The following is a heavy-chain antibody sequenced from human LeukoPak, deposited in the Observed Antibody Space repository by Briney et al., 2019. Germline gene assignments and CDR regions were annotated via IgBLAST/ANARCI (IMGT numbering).Heavy chain of an antibody. V-gene: IGHV1-3*01. CDR3: ARDTYSSGWENWFDP. D-gene: IGHD6-19*01. CDR1: GYTFTSYA. CDR2: LNAGNGNT. J-gene: IGHJ5*02. Sequence: ASVKVSCKASGYTFTSYAMHWVRQAPGQRLEWMGWLNAGNGNTKYSQKFQGRVTITRDTSASTAYMELSSLRSEDTAVCYCARDTYSSGWENWFDPWGQGTLVTVSS.